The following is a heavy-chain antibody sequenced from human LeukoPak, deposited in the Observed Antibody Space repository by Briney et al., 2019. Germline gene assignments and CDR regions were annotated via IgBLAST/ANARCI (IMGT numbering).Heavy chain of an antibody. V-gene: IGHV3-53*01. CDR2: IYSGGST. Sequence: GGSLRLSCAASGFTVSSNYMSWVRQAPGKGREWVSVIYSGGSTYYADSVKGRFTISRDNSKNTLYLQMNSLRAEDTAVYYCAKDGYSGSYWGYFDYWGQGTLVTVSS. CDR1: GFTVSSNY. J-gene: IGHJ4*02. D-gene: IGHD1-26*01. CDR3: AKDGYSGSYWGYFDY.